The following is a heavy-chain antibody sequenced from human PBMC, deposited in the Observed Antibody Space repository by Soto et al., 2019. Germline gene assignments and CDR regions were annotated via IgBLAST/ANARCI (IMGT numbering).Heavy chain of an antibody. CDR2: IWYDGSNK. CDR1: GFTFSNFG. V-gene: IGHV3-33*01. CDR3: ASVDYSSTAATGFGY. J-gene: IGHJ4*02. Sequence: GGSLRLSCAASGFTFSNFGMHWVRQAPGKGLEWVALIWYDGSNKYYADSVKGRFTISRDNSKNTLYLQMDSLRAEDTAMYYCASVDYSSTAATGFGYWGQGALVTVSS. D-gene: IGHD6-25*01.